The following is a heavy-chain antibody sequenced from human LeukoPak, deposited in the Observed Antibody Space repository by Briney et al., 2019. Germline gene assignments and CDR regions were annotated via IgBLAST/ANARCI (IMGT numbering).Heavy chain of an antibody. CDR1: GFTFSSYE. CDR2: ISSSGSTI. CDR3: ARERGRRPYYYYGMDV. D-gene: IGHD6-6*01. Sequence: PGGSLRLSCAASGFTFSSYEMNWVRQAPGKGLEWVSYISSSGSTIYYADSVKGRFTISRDNAKNSLYLQMNSLRAEDTAVYYCARERGRRPYYYYGMDVWGQGTTVTVSS. V-gene: IGHV3-48*03. J-gene: IGHJ6*02.